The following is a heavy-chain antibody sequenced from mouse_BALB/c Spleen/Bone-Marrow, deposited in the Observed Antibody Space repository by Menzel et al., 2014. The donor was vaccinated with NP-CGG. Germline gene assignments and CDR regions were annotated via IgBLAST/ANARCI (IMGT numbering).Heavy chain of an antibody. V-gene: IGHV2-9*02. CDR2: IWAGGST. CDR3: ARSPQRTTMIGY. CDR1: GFSLTSYG. D-gene: IGHD2-1*01. J-gene: IGHJ2*01. Sequence: VQVVESGPGLVAPSQSLSITCTVPGFSLTSYGVHWVRQPPGKGLEWLGVIWAGGSTNYNSALMSRLSISKDNSKSQVFLKMNSLQTDDTAMYYCARSPQRTTMIGYWGQGTTLTVSS.